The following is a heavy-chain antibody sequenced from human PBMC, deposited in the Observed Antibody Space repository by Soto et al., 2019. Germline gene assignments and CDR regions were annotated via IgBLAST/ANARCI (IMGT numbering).Heavy chain of an antibody. CDR3: ARDLAAVAGYFDS. D-gene: IGHD6-19*01. Sequence: PSETLSLTCAVSGASISTSQWWSWVRQSPEKGLEWIGEIYHSGDTKYNPSFKSRVSMSVDKSRNQFSLILNSVTAADTAIYYCARDLAAVAGYFDSWGQGTLVTVSS. V-gene: IGHV4-4*02. CDR1: GASISTSQW. J-gene: IGHJ4*02. CDR2: IYHSGDT.